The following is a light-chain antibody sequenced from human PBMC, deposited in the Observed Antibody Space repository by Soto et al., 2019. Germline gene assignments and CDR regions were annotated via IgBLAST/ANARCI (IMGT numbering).Light chain of an antibody. CDR1: QNVYNN. CDR2: DAS. CDR3: QQYRNWPLT. J-gene: IGKJ4*01. Sequence: EIVMTQSPATLSVSPGEGATLSCKASQNVYNNLAWYQQRPGQPPRLLIYDASTRATGISARFSGSGYGTEFTLTISSLQSEDFAAYFCQQYRNWPLTFGGGTKV. V-gene: IGKV3-15*01.